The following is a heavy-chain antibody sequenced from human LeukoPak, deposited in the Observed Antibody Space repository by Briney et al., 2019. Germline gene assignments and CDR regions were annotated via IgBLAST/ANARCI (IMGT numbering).Heavy chain of an antibody. D-gene: IGHD3-9*01. CDR3: TRDLMDYDVSTGLHHYYMDV. CDR1: GFTVSSNY. CDR2: IYSGGST. J-gene: IGHJ6*02. Sequence: GGSLRLSCAASGFTVSSNYMTWVRQAPGKGLEWVSVIYSGGSTYYTDSVKGRFTISRDNSKNTLYLQMNRLRAEDTAVYYCTRDLMDYDVSTGLHHYYMDVWGQGTTVTVSS. V-gene: IGHV3-66*01.